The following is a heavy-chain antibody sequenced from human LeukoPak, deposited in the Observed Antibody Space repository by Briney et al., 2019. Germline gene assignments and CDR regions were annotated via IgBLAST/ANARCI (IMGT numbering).Heavy chain of an antibody. CDR2: MSYDGSNK. CDR1: GFTFSSYA. Sequence: GRSLTLSCAASGFTFSSYAMHWVRQAPGRGLEWVAVMSYDGSNKYYADSVKGRFTISRDTSKNTLFLQMSSLTVEDTAVYYCTTFVALRAFDVWGQGTMVTVS. D-gene: IGHD3-10*02. CDR3: TTFVALRAFDV. V-gene: IGHV3-30*14. J-gene: IGHJ3*01.